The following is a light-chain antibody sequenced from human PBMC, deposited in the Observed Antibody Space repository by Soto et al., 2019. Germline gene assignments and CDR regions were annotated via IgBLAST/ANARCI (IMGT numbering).Light chain of an antibody. J-gene: IGLJ1*01. Sequence: QCVLTQPPSASGTPGQRVTISCSGSSSNIGSNTVNWYQQLPGTAPKLLIYNDNQRPSGVPDRFSGSKSGTSASLAISGLQSGDEADYACAAWDASLNGYVFGTGTKVTV. CDR1: SSNIGSNT. V-gene: IGLV1-44*01. CDR2: NDN. CDR3: AAWDASLNGYV.